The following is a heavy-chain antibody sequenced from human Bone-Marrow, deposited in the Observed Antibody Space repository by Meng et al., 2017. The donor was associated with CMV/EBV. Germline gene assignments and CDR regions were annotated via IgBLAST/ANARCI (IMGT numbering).Heavy chain of an antibody. J-gene: IGHJ6*02. CDR2: ISSSGSTI. D-gene: IGHD6-13*01. CDR3: AREDSSSSYHGMDV. CDR1: GGSFSGYY. V-gene: IGHV3-11*04. Sequence: GGSLRLSCAVYGGSFSGYYWSWIRQAPGKGLEWVSYISSSGSTIYYADSVKGRFTISRDNAKNSLYLQMNSLRAEDTAVYYCAREDSSSSYHGMDVWGQGTTVTVSS.